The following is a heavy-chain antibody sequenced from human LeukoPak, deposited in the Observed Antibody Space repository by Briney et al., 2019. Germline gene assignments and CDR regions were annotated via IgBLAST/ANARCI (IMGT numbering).Heavy chain of an antibody. CDR3: ARSSLLWFGELSWYNWFDP. Sequence: SETLSLTCAVYGGSFSGYYWSWIRQPPAKGLEWIGEINHSGSTNYNPSLKSRVTISVDTSKNQFSLKLSSVTAADTAVYYCARSSLLWFGELSWYNWFDPWGQGTLVTVSS. D-gene: IGHD3-10*01. CDR2: INHSGST. J-gene: IGHJ5*02. V-gene: IGHV4-34*01. CDR1: GGSFSGYY.